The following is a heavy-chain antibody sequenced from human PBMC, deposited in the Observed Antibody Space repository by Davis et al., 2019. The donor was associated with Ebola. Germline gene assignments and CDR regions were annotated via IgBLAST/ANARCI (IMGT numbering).Heavy chain of an antibody. Sequence: GESLKISCKGSGYTFTGYYMHWVRQAPGQGLEWMGRINPNSGGTNYAQKFQGRVTMTRDTSISTAYMELSRLRSDDTVVYYCARGGYYYDSSGSLDWFDAWGQGNLVTVSS. CDR3: ARGGYYYDSSGSLDWFDA. CDR1: GYTFTGYY. CDR2: INPNSGGT. J-gene: IGHJ5*02. V-gene: IGHV1-2*05. D-gene: IGHD3-22*01.